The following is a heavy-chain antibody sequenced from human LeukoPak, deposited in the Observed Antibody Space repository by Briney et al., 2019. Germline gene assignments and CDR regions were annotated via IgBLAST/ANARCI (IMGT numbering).Heavy chain of an antibody. V-gene: IGHV4-30-4*08. CDR3: AATASNWFDP. CDR1: GGSISSGDFY. J-gene: IGHJ5*02. Sequence: SQTLSLTRTVSGGSISSGDFYWTWIRQPPGKGLEWIGYIYYSGNTYYNPSLKSRVTISVDTSKNQFSLKLSSVTAADTAVYYCAATASNWFDPWGQGTLVTVSS. CDR2: IYYSGNT. D-gene: IGHD5-18*01.